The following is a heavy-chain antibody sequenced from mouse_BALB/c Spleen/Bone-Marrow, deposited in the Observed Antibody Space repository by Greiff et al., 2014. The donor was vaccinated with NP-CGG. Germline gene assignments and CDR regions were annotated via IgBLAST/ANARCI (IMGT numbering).Heavy chain of an antibody. V-gene: IGHV14-3*02. Sequence: VQLQQSGAELVKPGASVKLSCTASGFNIKDTYMHWVKQRPEQGLEWIGRIDPANGNTKYDPKFQGKATTTADTSSNTAYLQLSSRTSEDTAVYYCARWEYYAMDYWGQGTSVTVSS. CDR3: ARWEYYAMDY. J-gene: IGHJ4*01. CDR2: IDPANGNT. D-gene: IGHD4-1*01. CDR1: GFNIKDTY.